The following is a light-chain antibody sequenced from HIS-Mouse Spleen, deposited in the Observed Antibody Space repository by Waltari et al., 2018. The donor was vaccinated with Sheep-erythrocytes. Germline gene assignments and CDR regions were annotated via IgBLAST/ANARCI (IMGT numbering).Light chain of an antibody. V-gene: IGLV3-1*01. CDR2: QDS. Sequence: SYELTQPPSVSVSPGQTASITCSGDKLGAKYACWYQQKPGQSPVLVIYQDSKRPSGLPERFSGSNSGNTATLTISGTQAMDEADYYCQAWDSSTAWVFGGGTKLTVL. J-gene: IGLJ3*02. CDR1: KLGAKY. CDR3: QAWDSSTAWV.